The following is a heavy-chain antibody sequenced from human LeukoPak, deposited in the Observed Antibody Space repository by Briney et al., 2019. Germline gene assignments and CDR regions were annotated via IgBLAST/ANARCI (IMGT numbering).Heavy chain of an antibody. CDR1: GGSISSSSYY. CDR3: ARTITMIVEDAFDI. CDR2: IYYSGST. V-gene: IGHV4-39*01. D-gene: IGHD3-22*01. J-gene: IGHJ3*02. Sequence: SETLSLTCTVSGGSISSSSYYWGWIRQPPGKGLKWIGSIYYSGSTYYNPSLKSRVTISVDTSKNQFSLKLSSVTAADTAVYYCARTITMIVEDAFDIWGQGTMVTVSS.